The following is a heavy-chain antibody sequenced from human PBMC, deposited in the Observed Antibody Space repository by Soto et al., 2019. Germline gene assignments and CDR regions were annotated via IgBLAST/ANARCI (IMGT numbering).Heavy chain of an antibody. V-gene: IGHV2-5*02. CDR3: AHRHSSSRPFDY. D-gene: IGHD6-13*01. Sequence: QITLKESGPTLVKPTQTLTLTCTFSGFSLSTSGVGVGWIRQPPGKALEWLALIYWDDDKRYSPSLKSRLTIXKAXSKNQVVLTMTNMDPVDTATYYCAHRHSSSRPFDYWGQGTLVTVSS. CDR1: GFSLSTSGVG. J-gene: IGHJ4*02. CDR2: IYWDDDK.